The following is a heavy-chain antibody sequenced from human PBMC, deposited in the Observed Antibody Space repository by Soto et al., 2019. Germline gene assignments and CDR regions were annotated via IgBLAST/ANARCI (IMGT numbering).Heavy chain of an antibody. D-gene: IGHD3-22*01. CDR2: IYYSGST. Sequence: QVQLQESGPGLVKPSETLSLTCTVSGGSISSYYWSWIRQPPGKGLEWIGYIYYSGSTNYNPSLKSRVTISVDTSKNHFSLKLSSVTAADTAVYYCARDPTYYYDSSGHAFDIWGQGTMVTVSS. CDR1: GGSISSYY. CDR3: ARDPTYYYDSSGHAFDI. V-gene: IGHV4-59*01. J-gene: IGHJ3*02.